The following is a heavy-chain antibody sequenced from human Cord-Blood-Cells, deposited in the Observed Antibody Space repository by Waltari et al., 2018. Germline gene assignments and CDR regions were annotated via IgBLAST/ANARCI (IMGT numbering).Heavy chain of an antibody. CDR3: ARPGGAVAGTHWFDP. CDR2: IYYSGST. D-gene: IGHD6-19*01. J-gene: IGHJ5*02. Sequence: QLQLQESGPGLVKPSETLSLTCTVSGGSISSRSYYWGWLRQPPGKGLEWIGSIYYSGSTYYNPSLKSRVTISVDTSKNQFSLKLSSVTAADTAVYYCARPGGAVAGTHWFDPWGQGTLVTVSS. V-gene: IGHV4-39*01. CDR1: GGSISSRSYY.